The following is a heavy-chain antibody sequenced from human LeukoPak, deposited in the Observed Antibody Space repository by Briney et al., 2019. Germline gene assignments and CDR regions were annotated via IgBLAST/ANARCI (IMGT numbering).Heavy chain of an antibody. CDR2: ISGSGGST. V-gene: IGHV3-23*01. Sequence: GGSLRLSCAASGFTFSSYGMSWVRQAPGKGLEWVSAISGSGGSTYYADSVKGRFTISRDNSKNTLYLQMNSLRAEDTAVYYCAKGADYNYYYYYMDVWGKGTTVTVSS. CDR1: GFTFSSYG. CDR3: AKGADYNYYYYYMDV. D-gene: IGHD3-10*01. J-gene: IGHJ6*03.